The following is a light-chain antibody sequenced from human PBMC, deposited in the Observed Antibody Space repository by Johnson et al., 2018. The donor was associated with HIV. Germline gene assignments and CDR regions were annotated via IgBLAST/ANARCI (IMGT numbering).Light chain of an antibody. Sequence: QSVLTQPPSVSAAPGQMVSISCSGSSSNIGKNYVSWYQHLPRTAPKLLIYETNKRPSGTPDRFSGSKSGASATLGNTGLQPGDEADYYCGTWDSSLRAGFFGTGTKVTVL. CDR1: SSNIGKNY. CDR2: ETN. CDR3: GTWDSSLRAGF. V-gene: IGLV1-51*02. J-gene: IGLJ1*01.